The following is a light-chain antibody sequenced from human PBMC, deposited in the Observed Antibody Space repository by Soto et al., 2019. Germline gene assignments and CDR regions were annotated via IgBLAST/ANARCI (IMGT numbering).Light chain of an antibody. Sequence: DIQMTQSPSSLSASVGDRVTITCRASQSIASYLNWYQHKPGKAPKLVIYAASTLQSGVPSRFSGSGSGTDFTLTISSLQPEDFATYYCQQSYSSPETFGQGTPVEI. CDR3: QQSYSSPET. CDR2: AAS. CDR1: QSIASY. V-gene: IGKV1-39*01. J-gene: IGKJ1*01.